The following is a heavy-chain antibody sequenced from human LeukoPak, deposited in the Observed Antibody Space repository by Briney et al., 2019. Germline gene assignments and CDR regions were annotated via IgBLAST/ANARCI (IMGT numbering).Heavy chain of an antibody. V-gene: IGHV3-72*01. J-gene: IGHJ3*02. Sequence: PGGSLRLSCAASGFTFSDHYMDWVRQAPGKGLEWVAGTRNKANSYTTEYYAAVKGRFTIPRDDSKKSLYLQMNSLKTEDTAVYYCTKERERMPEGYYYLGGFDIWGQGTMVTVSS. CDR1: GFTFSDHY. D-gene: IGHD3-10*02. CDR3: TKERERMPEGYYYLGGFDI. CDR2: TRNKANSYTT.